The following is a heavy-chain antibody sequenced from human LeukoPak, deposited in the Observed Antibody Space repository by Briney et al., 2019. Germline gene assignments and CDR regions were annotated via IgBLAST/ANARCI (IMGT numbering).Heavy chain of an antibody. Sequence: ASVKVSCKASGYTFTSYYLYWVRQAPGQGLEWMGVINPSGGSTTSAQKFQGRVTMTRDTSTSTVYMELRSLRSEDTAVYYCARGPGPADDGGGYCFDYWGQGTLVAVSS. CDR2: INPSGGST. J-gene: IGHJ4*02. CDR1: GYTFTSYY. V-gene: IGHV1-46*01. D-gene: IGHD3-22*01. CDR3: ARGPGPADDGGGYCFDY.